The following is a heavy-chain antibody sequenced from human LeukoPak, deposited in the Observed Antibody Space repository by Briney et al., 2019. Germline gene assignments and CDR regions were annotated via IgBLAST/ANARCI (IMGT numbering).Heavy chain of an antibody. Sequence: PGGSLRLSCAASGFTFSSNAMSWFRQAPGKGLEWVSAISESGGSTYYADSVKGRFTISRDNSKNTPYLQMNSLRAEDTAVYYCAKDNEYLPDFLFDYWGQGTLVTVSS. J-gene: IGHJ4*02. CDR3: AKDNEYLPDFLFDY. CDR2: ISESGGST. V-gene: IGHV3-23*01. CDR1: GFTFSSNA. D-gene: IGHD2/OR15-2a*01.